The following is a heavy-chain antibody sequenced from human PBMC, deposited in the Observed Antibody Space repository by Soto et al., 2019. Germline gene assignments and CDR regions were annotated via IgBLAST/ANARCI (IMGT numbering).Heavy chain of an antibody. CDR1: GYTFTSYA. J-gene: IGHJ4*01. CDR3: ARGMASWYWDF. CDR2: INAGNGNT. Sequence: ASVKVSCKASGYTFTSYAMHWVRQAPGQRLEWMGWINAGNGNTKYSQKLQDRLTISRDTSAATAYLDLSRLASEDTAVYYCARGMASWYWDFWGHGTLATVSS. V-gene: IGHV1-3*01. D-gene: IGHD2-8*02.